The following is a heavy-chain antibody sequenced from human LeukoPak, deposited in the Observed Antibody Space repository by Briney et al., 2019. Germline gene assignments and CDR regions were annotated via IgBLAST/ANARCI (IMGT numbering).Heavy chain of an antibody. CDR3: AKDGSSGYYLTGNWFDP. J-gene: IGHJ5*02. V-gene: IGHV3-23*01. CDR1: GFTFDDHG. Sequence: GGSLRLSCAASGFTFDDHGMSWVRQAPGKGLEWVSAISGSGGSIYYADSVKGRFTISRDNSKNTLYLQMNSLRAEDTAVYYCAKDGSSGYYLTGNWFDPWGQGTLVTVSS. CDR2: ISGSGGSI. D-gene: IGHD3-22*01.